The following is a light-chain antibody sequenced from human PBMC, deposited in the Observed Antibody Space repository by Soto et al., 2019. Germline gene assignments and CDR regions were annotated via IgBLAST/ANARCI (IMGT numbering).Light chain of an antibody. V-gene: IGKV3D-15*01. Sequence: EIVLTQSPVTLSLSPGERATLSCRASQSITSNLTLYQHKPGQAPMLLISGATSRATGIPGRFSGSGSGTEFTLTINSLQSEDSAVYYCQQNNQWPITFGQGTRLEIK. J-gene: IGKJ5*01. CDR2: GAT. CDR3: QQNNQWPIT. CDR1: QSITSN.